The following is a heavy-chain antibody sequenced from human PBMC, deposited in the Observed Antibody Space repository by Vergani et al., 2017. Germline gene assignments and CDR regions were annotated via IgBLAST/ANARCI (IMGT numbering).Heavy chain of an antibody. V-gene: IGHV3-30-3*01. D-gene: IGHD3-22*01. CDR2: ISYDGAEK. J-gene: IGHJ4*02. CDR1: GFSFGNYA. CDR3: ARLSYDTTPYLQGGYDC. Sequence: QVKLEESGGGVVQPGRSLRLSCAASGFSFGNYAMHWVRQAPGKGLEWVGVISYDGAEKKYADSVNGRFTISRDNSKNMLYLQMNSLRAEDTAVYYCARLSYDTTPYLQGGYDCWGQGTLVSVSS.